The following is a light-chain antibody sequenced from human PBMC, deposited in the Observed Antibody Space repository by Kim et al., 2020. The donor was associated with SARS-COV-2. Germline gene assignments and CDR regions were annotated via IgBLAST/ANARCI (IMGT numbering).Light chain of an antibody. V-gene: IGLV3-1*01. J-gene: IGLJ2*01. Sequence: SYELTQPPSVSVSPGQTASIACSGDNLGAKYASWYQQRPGQSPVMVIYQDDKRPSGIPERFSGSNSGNTGTLTISGTQAVDEADYYCQTWDNYTVIFGGGTQLTVL. CDR3: QTWDNYTVI. CDR1: NLGAKY. CDR2: QDD.